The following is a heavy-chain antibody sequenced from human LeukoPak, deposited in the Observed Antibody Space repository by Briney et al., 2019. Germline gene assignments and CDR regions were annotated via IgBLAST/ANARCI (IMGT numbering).Heavy chain of an antibody. V-gene: IGHV1-2*02. CDR1: GYTFTGYY. J-gene: IGHJ6*03. Sequence: ASVKVSCKASGYTFTGYYMHWVRQAPGQGLEWMGWINPNSGGTNYAQKFQGRVTMTRDTSISTAYMELSRLGSDDTAVYYCARAPTVTTDYYYYYYMDVWGKGTTVTVSS. D-gene: IGHD4-17*01. CDR2: INPNSGGT. CDR3: ARAPTVTTDYYYYYYMDV.